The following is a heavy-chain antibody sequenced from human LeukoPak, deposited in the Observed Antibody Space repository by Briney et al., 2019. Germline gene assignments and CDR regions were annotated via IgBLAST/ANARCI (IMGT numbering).Heavy chain of an antibody. CDR3: ATGYSSSSMFDY. V-gene: IGHV1-8*01. J-gene: IGHJ4*02. Sequence: ASVKVSCKASGYTFTSYDINWVRQATGQGLEWMGWINPNSGNTGYAQKFQGRVTITRNTSISTAYMELSSLRSEDTAVYYCATGYSSSSMFDYWGQGTLVTVSS. D-gene: IGHD6-6*01. CDR1: GYTFTSYD. CDR2: INPNSGNT.